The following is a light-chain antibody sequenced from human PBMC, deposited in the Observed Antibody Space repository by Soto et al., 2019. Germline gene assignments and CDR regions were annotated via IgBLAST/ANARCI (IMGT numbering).Light chain of an antibody. J-gene: IGKJ1*01. CDR1: QSVSSTF. Sequence: EIVLTQSPGSLSLSPGERATLSCRASQSVSSTFFAWYQQRPGQAPRPLMYGASSRATGIPERFSGSGSGTDFTPTISRLEPDDFALYYCQQFDSSVTFGQGTKVEIK. CDR3: QQFDSSVT. CDR2: GAS. V-gene: IGKV3-20*01.